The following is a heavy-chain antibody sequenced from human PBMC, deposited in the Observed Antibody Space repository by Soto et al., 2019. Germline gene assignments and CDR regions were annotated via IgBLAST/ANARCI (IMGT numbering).Heavy chain of an antibody. Sequence: QVQLVQSGAEVKKPGASVKVSCKASGYTFISYGITWVRQAPGQGLEWMGGISAYNAHTNYGQKFQDRVSLTTDTSTNTSYMEMRSLRSDDTAFYFCARVFRWSSSSWGFDSWGQGTLVTVSS. CDR3: ARVFRWSSSSWGFDS. CDR1: GYTFISYG. V-gene: IGHV1-18*01. CDR2: ISAYNAHT. D-gene: IGHD6-6*01. J-gene: IGHJ4*02.